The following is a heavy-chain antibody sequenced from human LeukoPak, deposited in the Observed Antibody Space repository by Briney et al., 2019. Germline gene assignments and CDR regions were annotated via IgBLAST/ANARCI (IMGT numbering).Heavy chain of an antibody. V-gene: IGHV4-39*01. CDR3: ARQKIGVVTYYFDY. CDR1: GGSISSSSYY. Sequence: SETLSLTCTVSGGSISSSSYYWGWIRQPPGKGLEWIGSIYYSGSTYYNPSLKRRVTISVDTSKNQFSLKLSSVTAADTAVYYCARQKIGVVTYYFDYWGQGTLVTVSS. CDR2: IYYSGST. D-gene: IGHD3-3*01. J-gene: IGHJ4*02.